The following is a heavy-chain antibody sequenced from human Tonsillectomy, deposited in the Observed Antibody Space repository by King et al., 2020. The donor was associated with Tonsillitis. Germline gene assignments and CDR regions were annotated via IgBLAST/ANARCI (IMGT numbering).Heavy chain of an antibody. CDR1: GYSFTSYW. CDR2: IYPGDSDT. Sequence: VQLVESGAEVKKPGESLKISCKGSGYSFTSYWIVWVRQMPGKGLEWMGIIYPGDSDTRYSPSFQGQVTFSADKSISTAYLQWSSLKASDTARYYCARPAGYSSSTRAGCYFEYWGQGTLVTVSS. V-gene: IGHV5-51*01. CDR3: ARPAGYSSSTRAGCYFEY. D-gene: IGHD2-2*01. J-gene: IGHJ4*02.